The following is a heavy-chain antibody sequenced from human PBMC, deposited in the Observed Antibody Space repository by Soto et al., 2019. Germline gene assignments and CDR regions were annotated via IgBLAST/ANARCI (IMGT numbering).Heavy chain of an antibody. V-gene: IGHV3-74*01. CDR3: ARGSPTWLDP. J-gene: IGHJ5*02. CDR2: VKSDGSTT. Sequence: PGGSLRLSCAASGFTFSNYWMHWVRQAPGKGPVWVSRVKSDGSTTNYADSVKGRFTISRDNAKNTLYLRLSSLRAEDTAVYYCARGSPTWLDPWGQGT. CDR1: GFTFSNYW.